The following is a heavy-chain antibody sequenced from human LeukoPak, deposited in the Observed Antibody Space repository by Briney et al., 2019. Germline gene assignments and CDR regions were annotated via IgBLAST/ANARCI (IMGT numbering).Heavy chain of an antibody. CDR1: GYTFTCYY. V-gene: IGHV1-2*02. CDR3: ASLGYCSGGSCFNYYYYGMDV. CDR2: INPNSGGT. J-gene: IGHJ6*02. Sequence: GASVKVSCKASGYTFTCYYMHWVRQAPGQGLEWMGWINPNSGGTNYAQKFQGRVTMTRDTSISTAYMELSRLRSDDTAVYYCASLGYCSGGSCFNYYYYGMDVWGQGTTVTVSS. D-gene: IGHD2-15*01.